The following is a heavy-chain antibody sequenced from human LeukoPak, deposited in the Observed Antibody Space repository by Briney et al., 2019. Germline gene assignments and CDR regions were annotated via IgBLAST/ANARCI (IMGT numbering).Heavy chain of an antibody. CDR1: GFIFSEHG. V-gene: IGHV3-33*01. D-gene: IGHD3-10*01. Sequence: GGSLRLSCAASGFIFSEHGMHWVRQAPGKGPEWVTVTWYDGSNNHYADSVKGRLTISRDNSKNTVLLEMNSLRAEDTAVYHCARDRYFGSDGFDIWGPGTMVIVSS. CDR2: TWYDGSNN. J-gene: IGHJ3*02. CDR3: ARDRYFGSDGFDI.